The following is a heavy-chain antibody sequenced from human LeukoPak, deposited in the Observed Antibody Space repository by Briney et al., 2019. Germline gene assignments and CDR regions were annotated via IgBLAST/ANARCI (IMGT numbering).Heavy chain of an antibody. J-gene: IGHJ6*03. Sequence: ASVKVSCKASGYTFTGYYMHWVRQAPGQGLEWMGWINPNSGGTNYAQKFQGRVTMTRDTSISTAYMELSRLRSDDTAVYYCARGITGIYYYYYMDVWGKGTTVTVSS. CDR3: ARGITGIYYYYYMDV. D-gene: IGHD5-24*01. CDR1: GYTFTGYY. CDR2: INPNSGGT. V-gene: IGHV1-2*02.